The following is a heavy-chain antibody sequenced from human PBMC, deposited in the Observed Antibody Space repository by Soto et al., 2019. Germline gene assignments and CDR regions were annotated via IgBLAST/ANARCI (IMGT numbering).Heavy chain of an antibody. D-gene: IGHD5-12*01. Sequence: SVKVSCKASGGTFSSYAISWVRQAPGQGLEWMGGIIPIFGTANYAQKFQGRVTITADESTSTAYMELSSLRSEDTAVYYCARGAFIVATIYYYYYGMDVWGKGTTVTVSS. CDR2: IIPIFGTA. CDR3: ARGAFIVATIYYYYYGMDV. V-gene: IGHV1-69*13. J-gene: IGHJ6*04. CDR1: GGTFSSYA.